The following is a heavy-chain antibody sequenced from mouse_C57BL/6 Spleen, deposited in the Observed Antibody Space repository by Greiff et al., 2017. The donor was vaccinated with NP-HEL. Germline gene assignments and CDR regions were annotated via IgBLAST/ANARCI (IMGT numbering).Heavy chain of an antibody. D-gene: IGHD3-2*02. CDR2: IDPSDSYT. V-gene: IGHV1-69*01. CDR1: GYTFTSYW. Sequence: QVQLQQSGAELVMPGASVKLSCKASGYTFTSYWMHWVKQRPGQGLEWIGEIDPSDSYTNYNQKFKGKATLTVDKSSSTAYMQLSSLTSEDSAVYYCARWTAQATYGGFDDWGTGTTLTVSS. J-gene: IGHJ1*03. CDR3: ARWTAQATYGGFDD.